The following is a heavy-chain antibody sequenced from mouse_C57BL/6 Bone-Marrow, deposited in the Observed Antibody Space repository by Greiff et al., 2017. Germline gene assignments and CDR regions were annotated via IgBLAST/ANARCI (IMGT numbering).Heavy chain of an antibody. CDR2: SRHKANDYTT. CDR3: ASDDDYYAMDY. CDR1: GFTFSDFY. J-gene: IGHJ4*01. V-gene: IGHV7-1*01. Sequence: EVKLLESGGGLVQSGRSLRLSCATSGFTFSDFYMEWVRQAPGKGLEWIAASRHKANDYTTEYSASVKGRFIVSSDTSQRFLYLQMHALRAADTAFYYCASDDDYYAMDYWGQGTSVTVSS.